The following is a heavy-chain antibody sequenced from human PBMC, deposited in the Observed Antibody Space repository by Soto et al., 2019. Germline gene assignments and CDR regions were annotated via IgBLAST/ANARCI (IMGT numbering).Heavy chain of an antibody. CDR3: ARGSVVGAGSPPLYYYYGMDV. CDR1: GFTFSSYA. V-gene: IGHV3-30-3*01. CDR2: ISYDGSNK. J-gene: IGHJ6*02. Sequence: PGGSLRLSCAASGFTFSSYAMHWVRQAPGKGLEWVAVISYDGSNKYYADSVKGRFTISRDNSKNTLYLQMNSLRAEDTAVYYCARGSVVGAGSPPLYYYYGMDVWGQGTTVTVS. D-gene: IGHD2-15*01.